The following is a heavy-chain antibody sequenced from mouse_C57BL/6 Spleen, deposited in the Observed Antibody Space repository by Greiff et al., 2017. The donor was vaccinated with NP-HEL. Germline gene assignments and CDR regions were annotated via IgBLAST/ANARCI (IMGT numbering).Heavy chain of an antibody. D-gene: IGHD1-1*01. CDR3: ARWSTTDGNFDD. CDR1: GYTFTSSG. V-gene: IGHV1-81*01. J-gene: IGHJ2*01. Sequence: QVQLKESGAELARPGASVKLSCKASGYTFTSSGISWVKQRTGQGLEWIGEIYPRSGNTYYNEKFKGKATLTADKSSSTAYMELRSLTSDDSAVYFCARWSTTDGNFDDWGQGTTLTVSS. CDR2: IYPRSGNT.